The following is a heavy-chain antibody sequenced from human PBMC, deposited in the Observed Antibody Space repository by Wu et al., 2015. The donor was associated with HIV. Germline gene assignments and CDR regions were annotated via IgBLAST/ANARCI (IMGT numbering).Heavy chain of an antibody. Sequence: QDQLVQSGAEVKKPGSSVKISCKASGNTFNAVNWLRQAPGQGLEWMGGIIPLFGTTEYAHIFQGRVTITTDESTSTAYMRLSSLTSADTAVYYCATPRRPGYNSGFEYWGQGTLITVSS. J-gene: IGHJ4*02. CDR2: IIPLFGTT. CDR1: GNTFNA. V-gene: IGHV1-69*05. D-gene: IGHD6-19*01. CDR3: ATPRRPGYNSGFEY.